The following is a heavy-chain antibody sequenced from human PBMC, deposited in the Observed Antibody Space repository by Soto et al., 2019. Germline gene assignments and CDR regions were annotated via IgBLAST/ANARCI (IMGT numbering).Heavy chain of an antibody. D-gene: IGHD3-10*01. CDR3: ARDGRRGDNWFDP. J-gene: IGHJ5*02. Sequence: SETLSLTCTVSGGSISSGDYYWSWIRQPPGKGLEWIGSIYYSGSTYYNPSLKSRVTISVDTSKNQFSLKLSSVTAADTAVYYCARDGRRGDNWFDPWGQGTLVTVSS. V-gene: IGHV4-39*02. CDR1: GGSISSGDYY. CDR2: IYYSGST.